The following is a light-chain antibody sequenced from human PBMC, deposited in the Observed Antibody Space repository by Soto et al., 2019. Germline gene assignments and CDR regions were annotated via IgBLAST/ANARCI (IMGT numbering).Light chain of an antibody. J-gene: IGLJ1*01. CDR3: CSYAGGYTYV. CDR2: DVS. V-gene: IGLV2-11*01. CDR1: SSDVGGYNY. Sequence: ALTQPRSVSGSPGQSVTISCTGTSSDVGGYNYVSWYQQHPGKAPKLMIYDVSKRPSGVPDRFSGSKSGNTASLTLSGLQADDEADYYCCSYAGGYTYVFGTGTKVTGL.